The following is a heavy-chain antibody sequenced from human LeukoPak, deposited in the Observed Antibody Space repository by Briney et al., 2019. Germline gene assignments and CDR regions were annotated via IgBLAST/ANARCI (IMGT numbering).Heavy chain of an antibody. J-gene: IGHJ4*02. V-gene: IGHV4-39*01. D-gene: IGHD2-15*01. CDR3: ARHDWSCSGGSCYTLPFDY. CDR2: IYYSGST. Sequence: SETLSLTCTVSGGSISSSSYYWGWIRQPPGKGLEWIGSIYYSGSTYYNPSLKSRVTISVCTSKNQFSLKLSSVTAADTAVYYCARHDWSCSGGSCYTLPFDYWGQGTLVTVSS. CDR1: GGSISSSSYY.